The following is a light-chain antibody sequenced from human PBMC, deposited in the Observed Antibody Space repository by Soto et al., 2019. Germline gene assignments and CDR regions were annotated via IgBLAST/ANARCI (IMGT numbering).Light chain of an antibody. CDR3: QQSYSTPSWT. J-gene: IGKJ1*01. Sequence: DIQMTQSPSSLSASVGDRVTITRRASQSISSYLNWYQQKRGKAPKRLIYAASSLQSGVPSRFSGSGSGTDFTLTISSLQPEDFATYYCQQSYSTPSWTFGQGTNVEIK. CDR1: QSISSY. V-gene: IGKV1-39*01. CDR2: AAS.